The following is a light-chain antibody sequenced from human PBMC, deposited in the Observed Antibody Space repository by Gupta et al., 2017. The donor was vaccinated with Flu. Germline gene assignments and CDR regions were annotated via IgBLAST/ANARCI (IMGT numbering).Light chain of an antibody. CDR2: AAS. Sequence: PSSLSASVGDRVTITCRASQSINSYLNWYQQKPGKAPKLLIYAASRLQSGVPSRFSGSGSGTDFTLTIGRLQPEDFATYYCQQSYSTQSTFGQGTKVEIK. CDR1: QSINSY. CDR3: QQSYSTQST. J-gene: IGKJ2*01. V-gene: IGKV1-39*01.